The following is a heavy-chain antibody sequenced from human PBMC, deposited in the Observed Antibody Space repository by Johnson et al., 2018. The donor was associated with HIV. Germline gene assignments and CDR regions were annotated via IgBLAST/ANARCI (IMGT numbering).Heavy chain of an antibody. CDR1: GFTFSSYW. D-gene: IGHD1-26*01. V-gene: IGHV3-7*02. CDR2: IKQDGSEK. J-gene: IGHJ3*02. CDR3: AKAVGGYDFDI. Sequence: VQLVESGGGLVQPGGSLRLSCAASGFTFSSYWMSWVRQAPGKGLEWVANIKQDGSEKYYVDSVKGRFTISRDNAKSTLYLLMNYLTPEDTAVYYCAKAVGGYDFDIWGQGTMVTVSS.